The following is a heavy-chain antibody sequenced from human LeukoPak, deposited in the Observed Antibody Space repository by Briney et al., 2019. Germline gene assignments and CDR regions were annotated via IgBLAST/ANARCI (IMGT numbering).Heavy chain of an antibody. J-gene: IGHJ6*02. V-gene: IGHV4-61*01. CDR2: IYYSGST. CDR3: ARGTPIAAAGRYYYYGMDV. CDR1: GGSVSSGSYY. Sequence: SETLSLTCTVSGGSVSSGSYYWSWIRQPPGKGLEWIGYIYYSGSTNYNPSLKSRVTISVDTSKNQFSLKLSSVTAADTAVYYCARGTPIAAAGRYYYYGMDVWGQGTTVTVSS. D-gene: IGHD6-13*01.